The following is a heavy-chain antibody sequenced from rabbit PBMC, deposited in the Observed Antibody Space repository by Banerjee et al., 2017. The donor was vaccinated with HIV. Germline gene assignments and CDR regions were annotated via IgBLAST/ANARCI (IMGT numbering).Heavy chain of an antibody. CDR1: GFSFSSSYY. CDR2: IYGSSSGST. J-gene: IGHJ4*01. D-gene: IGHD1-1*01. CDR3: ARSSSGYYRWFNL. V-gene: IGHV1S40*01. Sequence: QSLEESGGDLVKPGASLTLTCTASGFSFSSSYYMCWVRQAPGKGLEWIACIYGSSSGSTYYASWAKGRFTISKTSSTTVTLQMTSLTAADTATYFCARSSSGYYRWFNLWGQGTLVTVS.